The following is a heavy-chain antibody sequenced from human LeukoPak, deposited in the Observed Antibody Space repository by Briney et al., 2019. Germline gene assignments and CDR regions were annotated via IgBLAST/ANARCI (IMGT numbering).Heavy chain of an antibody. J-gene: IGHJ4*02. D-gene: IGHD6-19*01. CDR3: ARGPSSGWYSPYFDY. CDR2: INTNTGNP. V-gene: IGHV7-4-1*02. CDR1: GYTFTSYA. Sequence: ASVKVSCKASGYTFTSYAMNWVRQAPGQGLEWMGWINTNTGNPTYAQGFTGRFVFSLDTSVSTAYLQISSLKAEDTAVYYCARGPSSGWYSPYFDYWGQGTLVTVSS.